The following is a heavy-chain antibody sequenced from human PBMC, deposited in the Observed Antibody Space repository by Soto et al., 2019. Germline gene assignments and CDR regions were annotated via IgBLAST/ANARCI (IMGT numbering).Heavy chain of an antibody. CDR2: IYPGDSDT. J-gene: IGHJ6*02. CDR3: ARSSGWPYYYYYYGMDV. CDR1: GYRFTSYW. Sequence: PXDSLKVSWQGSGYRFTSYWIGWVLQMPGKGLEWMGIIYPGDSDTRYSPSFQGQVTISADKSISTAYLQWSSLKASDTAMYYCARSSGWPYYYYYYGMDVWGQGTTVTVSS. D-gene: IGHD6-19*01. V-gene: IGHV5-51*01.